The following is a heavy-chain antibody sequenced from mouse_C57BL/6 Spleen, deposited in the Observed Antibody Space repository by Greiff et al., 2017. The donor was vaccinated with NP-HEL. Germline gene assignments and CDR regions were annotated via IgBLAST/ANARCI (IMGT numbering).Heavy chain of an antibody. V-gene: IGHV1-42*01. CDR3: ARGTNWVDY. D-gene: IGHD4-1*01. CDR2: INPSTGGT. CDR1: GYSFTGYY. Sequence: VQLKQSGPELVKPGASVKISCKASGYSFTGYYMNWVKQSPEKSLEWIGEINPSTGGTTYNQKFKAKATLTVDKSSSTAYMQLKSLTSEDSAVYYCARGTNWVDYWGQGTTLTVSS. J-gene: IGHJ2*01.